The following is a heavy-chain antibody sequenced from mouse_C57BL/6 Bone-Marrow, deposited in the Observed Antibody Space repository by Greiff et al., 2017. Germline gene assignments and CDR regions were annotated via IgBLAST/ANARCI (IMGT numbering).Heavy chain of an antibody. CDR2: IDPNSGGT. V-gene: IGHV1-72*01. D-gene: IGHD2-1*01. CDR1: GYTFTSYW. Sequence: QVQLQQPGAELVQPGASVKLSCKASGYTFTSYWMHWVKQSPGRGLEWIGRIDPNSGGTKYTEKFKGKVTLTVDKPTGTAYMQLSSLTSEDSAVYYCAHGNYCYWAIAVWGTGTTVTVSS. J-gene: IGHJ1*03. CDR3: AHGNYCYWAIAV.